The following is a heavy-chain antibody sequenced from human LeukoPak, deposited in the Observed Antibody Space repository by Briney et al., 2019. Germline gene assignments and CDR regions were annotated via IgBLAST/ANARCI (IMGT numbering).Heavy chain of an antibody. D-gene: IGHD3-10*01. CDR2: IYSDGSDT. V-gene: IGHV3-74*01. CDR1: GFTFNTAW. J-gene: IGHJ4*02. Sequence: GGSLRLSCAASGFTFNTAWMHWVRQAPGKGLVWVSRIYSDGSDTTYADSVKGRFTISRDNAKNTLYLQMISLRDEDTAVYFCARDYAGSPDYWGQGTLVTVSA. CDR3: ARDYAGSPDY.